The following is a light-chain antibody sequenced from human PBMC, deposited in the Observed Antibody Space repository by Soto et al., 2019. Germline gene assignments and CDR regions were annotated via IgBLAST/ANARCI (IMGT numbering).Light chain of an antibody. CDR2: KAS. Sequence: DIKMTQSPSTLSVSVGDRVTITCRASQSISSWLAWYQQKPGKAPKLLIYKASSIASGVPSRFSGSGSGTEFTLTISSLQPDDFATYYCQQYNSLSTFGQGTKLEIK. V-gene: IGKV1-5*03. J-gene: IGKJ2*01. CDR3: QQYNSLST. CDR1: QSISSW.